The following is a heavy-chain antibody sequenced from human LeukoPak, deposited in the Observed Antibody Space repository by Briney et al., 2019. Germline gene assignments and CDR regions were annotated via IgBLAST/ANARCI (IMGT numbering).Heavy chain of an antibody. CDR2: MNPNSGNT. D-gene: IGHD3-16*02. CDR3: ARQNFFRYYDYVWGSYRPNWFDP. J-gene: IGHJ5*02. Sequence: GASVKVSCKASGYTFTSYDINWVRQATGQGLEWMGWMNPNSGNTGYAQKFQGRVTITRNTSISTAYMELSSLRSEDTAVYYCARQNFFRYYDYVWGSYRPNWFDPWGQGTLVTVSS. CDR1: GYTFTSYD. V-gene: IGHV1-8*03.